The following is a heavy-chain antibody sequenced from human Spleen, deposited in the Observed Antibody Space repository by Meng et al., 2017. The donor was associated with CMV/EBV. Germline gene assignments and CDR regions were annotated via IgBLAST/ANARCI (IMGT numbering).Heavy chain of an antibody. D-gene: IGHD3-10*01. Sequence: LSCAASGFTFDDYGISWVRQAPGKGLEWVSGINWNGGNTGYADSVKGRFTISRDNTKNSLYLQMNSLRDEDTALYHCAKEADGGFDYWGQGTLVTVSS. CDR3: AKEADGGFDY. J-gene: IGHJ4*02. CDR2: INWNGGNT. V-gene: IGHV3-20*01. CDR1: GFTFDDYG.